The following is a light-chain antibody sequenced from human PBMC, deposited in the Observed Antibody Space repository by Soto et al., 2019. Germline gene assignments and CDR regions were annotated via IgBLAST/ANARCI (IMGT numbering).Light chain of an antibody. CDR2: AAS. CDR3: QQYGSSPRLT. CDR1: QSVTSSY. Sequence: EIVLTQSPGTLSLSPGERATLSCRASQSVTSSYLAWYQQKPGQAPRLLIYAASSRATGIPDRFSGSGSGTDFILTISRLEPEDFAVYYCQQYGSSPRLTFGGGTKVEIK. J-gene: IGKJ4*01. V-gene: IGKV3-20*01.